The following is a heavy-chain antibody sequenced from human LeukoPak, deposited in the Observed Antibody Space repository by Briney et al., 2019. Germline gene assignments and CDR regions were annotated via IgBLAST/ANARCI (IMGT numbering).Heavy chain of an antibody. Sequence: TAETLSLTCTVSGGSISSHYWSWIRQPPGKGLEWIGYIYYSGSTNYNPSLKSRVTISVDTSKNQFSLKLSSVTAADTAVYYCARDPPPVGGDAFDIWGQGTMVTVSS. J-gene: IGHJ3*02. CDR2: IYYSGST. CDR1: GGSISSHY. V-gene: IGHV4-59*11. D-gene: IGHD3-10*01. CDR3: ARDPPPVGGDAFDI.